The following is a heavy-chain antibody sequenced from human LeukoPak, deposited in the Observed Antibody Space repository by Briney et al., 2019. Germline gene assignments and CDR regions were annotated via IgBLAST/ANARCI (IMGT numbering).Heavy chain of an antibody. CDR3: AREHMTKVTFDY. CDR1: GYTFTGYY. V-gene: IGHV1-2*02. CDR2: IDPNSGDT. D-gene: IGHD4-17*01. J-gene: IGHJ4*02. Sequence: ASVKVSCKTSGYTFTGYYIHWVRQTPGQGPEWLGRIDPNSGDTTYAQKFQGRVTVTRDTSISTAYVELSRLRSDDTAEYYCAREHMTKVTFDYWGQGALVTVSS.